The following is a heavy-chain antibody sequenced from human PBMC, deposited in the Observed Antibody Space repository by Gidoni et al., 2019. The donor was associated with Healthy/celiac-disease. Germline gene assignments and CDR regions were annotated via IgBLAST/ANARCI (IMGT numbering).Heavy chain of an antibody. CDR3: ARLRAGWTFYYGMDV. V-gene: IGHV4-34*01. Sequence: QVQLQQWGAGLLKPSETLSLTCAVYGGSFSGYYWSWIRQPPGKGLEWIGEINHSGSTNYNPSLKSRVTISVDTSKNQFSLKLSSVTAADTAVYYCARLRAGWTFYYGMDVWGQGTTVTVSS. D-gene: IGHD6-19*01. CDR1: GGSFSGYY. CDR2: INHSGST. J-gene: IGHJ6*02.